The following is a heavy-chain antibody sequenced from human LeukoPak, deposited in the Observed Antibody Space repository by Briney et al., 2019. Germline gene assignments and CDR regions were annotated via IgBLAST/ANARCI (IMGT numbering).Heavy chain of an antibody. Sequence: SETLSLTCTVSGGSISSYYWGWIRQPPGKGLEWIGSIYYSGSTYYNPSLKSRVTISVDTSKNQFSLKLSSVTAADTAVYYCARRVVVPAALNWFDPWGQGTLVTVSS. J-gene: IGHJ5*02. V-gene: IGHV4-39*01. CDR1: GGSISSYY. CDR2: IYYSGST. D-gene: IGHD2-2*01. CDR3: ARRVVVPAALNWFDP.